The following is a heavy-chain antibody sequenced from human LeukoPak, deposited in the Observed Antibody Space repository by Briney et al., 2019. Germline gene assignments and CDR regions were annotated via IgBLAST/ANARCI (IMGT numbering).Heavy chain of an antibody. CDR3: AKDLGYCLTTTCYSHSTADYYDY. CDR1: GYTFTGYQ. D-gene: IGHD4/OR15-4a*01. V-gene: IGHV1-2*06. J-gene: IGHJ4*02. Sequence: GASVNVSCKASGYTFTGYQMHWVRQAPGQGLEWMGRINPNSGGTTYAQKFQGRVTITRDTSISTAYMELRSLTSDDTAVYYCAKDLGYCLTTTCYSHSTADYYDYWGQGTLVTVSS. CDR2: INPNSGGT.